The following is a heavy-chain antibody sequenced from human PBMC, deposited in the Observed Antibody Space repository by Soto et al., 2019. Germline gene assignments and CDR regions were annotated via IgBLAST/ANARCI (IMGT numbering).Heavy chain of an antibody. D-gene: IGHD6-6*01. Sequence: QVQLQESGPGLVKPSQTLSLTCSVSGGSISSGGYYWSWIRQHPGKGLEWIGYNYYTGSSYYNPSLKSRGTMSLDTSKNQFSLKLSSVTAADTAVYYCARGSSRSSRLLDYWGQGTLVTVSS. V-gene: IGHV4-31*03. J-gene: IGHJ4*02. CDR2: NYYTGSS. CDR3: ARGSSRSSRLLDY. CDR1: GGSISSGGYY.